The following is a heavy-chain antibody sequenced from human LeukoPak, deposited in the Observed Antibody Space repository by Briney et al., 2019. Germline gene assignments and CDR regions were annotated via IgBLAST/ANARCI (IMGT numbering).Heavy chain of an antibody. V-gene: IGHV1-46*01. J-gene: IGHJ4*02. CDR3: ARDYHGSGSLTTFDY. D-gene: IGHD3-10*01. Sequence: ASVKVSCKATGYTFTNYYIHWVRQAPGQGLEWMGIINPRGGSATSAQKFQGRVTLTRDTSTSTVYMELSSLRSEDTAVYYCARDYHGSGSLTTFDYWGQGTLVTVSS. CDR1: GYTFTNYY. CDR2: INPRGGSA.